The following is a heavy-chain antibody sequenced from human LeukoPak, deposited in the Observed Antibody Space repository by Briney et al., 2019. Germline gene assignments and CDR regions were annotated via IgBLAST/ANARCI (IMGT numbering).Heavy chain of an antibody. V-gene: IGHV3-23*01. Sequence: GGSLRLSCAASGFTVSSNYMSWVRQAPGKGLEWVSAISGSGGSTYYADSVKGRFTISRDNSKNTLYLQMNSLRAEDTAVYYCAKAYSSSWYRNDAFDIWGQGTMVTVSS. D-gene: IGHD6-13*01. CDR1: GFTVSSNY. CDR2: ISGSGGST. J-gene: IGHJ3*02. CDR3: AKAYSSSWYRNDAFDI.